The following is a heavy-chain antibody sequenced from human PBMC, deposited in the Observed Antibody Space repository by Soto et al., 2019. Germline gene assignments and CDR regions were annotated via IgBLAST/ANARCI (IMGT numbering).Heavy chain of an antibody. Sequence: GGSLRLSCAASGFTFSSYGMHWVRQAPGKGLEWVSAISGSGGSTYYADSVKGRFTISRDNSKNTLYLQMNSLRAEDTAVYYCANRATWRPEIVVVVAAAQGHDYMDVWGKGTTVTVSS. V-gene: IGHV3-23*01. CDR1: GFTFSSYG. J-gene: IGHJ6*03. D-gene: IGHD2-15*01. CDR3: ANRATWRPEIVVVVAAAQGHDYMDV. CDR2: ISGSGGST.